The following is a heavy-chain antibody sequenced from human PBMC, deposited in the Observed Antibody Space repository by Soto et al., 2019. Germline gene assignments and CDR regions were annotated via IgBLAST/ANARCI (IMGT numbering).Heavy chain of an antibody. V-gene: IGHV3-64*01. CDR2: ISSNGGST. J-gene: IGHJ5*02. CDR3: ARARHGIAARAGVGDWFDP. D-gene: IGHD6-6*01. Sequence: EVQLVESGGGLVQPGGSLRLSCAASGFTFSSYAMHWVRQAPGKGLEYVSAISSNGGSTYYANSVKGRFTISRDNSKNTLYLQMGSLRAEDMAVYYCARARHGIAARAGVGDWFDPWGQGTLVTVSS. CDR1: GFTFSSYA.